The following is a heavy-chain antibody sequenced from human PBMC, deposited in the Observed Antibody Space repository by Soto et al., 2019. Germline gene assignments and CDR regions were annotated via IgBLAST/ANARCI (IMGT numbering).Heavy chain of an antibody. V-gene: IGHV3-23*01. D-gene: IGHD2-2*01. CDR3: AKGYCSSTSCFDPGDNWFDP. CDR1: GFTFSSYA. Sequence: PGGSLRLSCAASGFTFSSYAMSWVRQAPGKGLEWVSAISGSGGSTYYADSVKGRFTISRDNSKNTLYLQMNSLRAEDTAVYYCAKGYCSSTSCFDPGDNWFDPWGQGTLVTVSS. J-gene: IGHJ5*02. CDR2: ISGSGGST.